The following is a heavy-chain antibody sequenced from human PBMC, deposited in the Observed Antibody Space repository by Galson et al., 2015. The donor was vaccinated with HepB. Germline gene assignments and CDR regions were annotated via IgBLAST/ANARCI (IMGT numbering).Heavy chain of an antibody. Sequence: SLRLSCAASGFTFSSYSMNWVRQAPGKGLEWVSYISSSSSTIYYADSVKGRFTISRDNAKNSLYLQMNSLRDEDTAVYYCVKELSSGWAPFDYWGQGTLVTVSS. V-gene: IGHV3-48*02. CDR1: GFTFSSYS. D-gene: IGHD6-19*01. J-gene: IGHJ4*02. CDR3: VKELSSGWAPFDY. CDR2: ISSSSSTI.